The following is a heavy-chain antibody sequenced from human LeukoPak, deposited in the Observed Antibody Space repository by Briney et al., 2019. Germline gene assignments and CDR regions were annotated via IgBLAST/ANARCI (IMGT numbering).Heavy chain of an antibody. D-gene: IGHD3-10*02. V-gene: IGHV3-23*01. CDR1: GFTFSSYG. Sequence: GGSLRLSCAASGFTFSSYGMSWVRQAPGKGLEWVSAISGSGGTTYYADSVKGRFTISRDNSNNTLYLQMNSLRAEDTAVYYCAKFFTGEYVRAFDVWGQGTMVTVSS. CDR2: ISGSGGTT. J-gene: IGHJ3*01. CDR3: AKFFTGEYVRAFDV.